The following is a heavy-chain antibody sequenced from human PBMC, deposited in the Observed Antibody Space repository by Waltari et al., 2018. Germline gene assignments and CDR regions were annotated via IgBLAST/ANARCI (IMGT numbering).Heavy chain of an antibody. Sequence: QVQLQQWGAGLLKPSETLSLTCAVYGGSFSGYYWSWIRQPPGKGLEWIGEINHSGSTNYNPSLKSRVTISVDTSKNQFSLKLSSVTAAETAVYYCARGGRIQLWAFFDYWGQGTLVTVSS. D-gene: IGHD5-18*01. J-gene: IGHJ4*02. V-gene: IGHV4-34*01. CDR2: INHSGST. CDR1: GGSFSGYY. CDR3: ARGGRIQLWAFFDY.